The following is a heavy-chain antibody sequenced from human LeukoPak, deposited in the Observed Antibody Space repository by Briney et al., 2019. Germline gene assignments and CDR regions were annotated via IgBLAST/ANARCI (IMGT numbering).Heavy chain of an antibody. CDR3: ARDTIGYSGYDSGGFDY. CDR2: MNPKSGGT. CDR1: GYTFTGYY. V-gene: IGHV1-2*02. J-gene: IGHJ4*02. Sequence: ASVKVSCKASGYTFTGYYVHWVRQAPGQGLEWMGWMNPKSGGTNYAQKFEARVTMNRDTSISTAYMELSRLRSDDTAVYYCARDTIGYSGYDSGGFDYWGQGTLVTVSS. D-gene: IGHD5-12*01.